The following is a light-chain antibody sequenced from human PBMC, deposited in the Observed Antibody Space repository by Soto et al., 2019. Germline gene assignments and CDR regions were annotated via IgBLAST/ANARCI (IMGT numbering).Light chain of an antibody. CDR3: CSYAGGSISVA. V-gene: IGLV2-23*02. CDR1: SSDVGGYDL. Sequence: QSALTQPASVSGSPGQSITISCAGTSSDVGGYDLVSWYQQHSGKAPRLIIYEVTKRASGLSNRFSGSKSGNTASLTISGLQAEDEADYYWCSYAGGSISVAFGGGTKLTVL. CDR2: EVT. J-gene: IGLJ2*01.